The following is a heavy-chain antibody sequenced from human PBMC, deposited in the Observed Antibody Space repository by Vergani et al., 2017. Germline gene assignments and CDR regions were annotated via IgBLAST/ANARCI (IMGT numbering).Heavy chain of an antibody. CDR2: ISGSGGSK. CDR3: AKGIRGYDYYYYGMDV. V-gene: IGHV3-23*01. J-gene: IGHJ6*02. CDR1: GFTFSSYA. D-gene: IGHD5-12*01. Sequence: EVQLLESGGGLVQPGGSLRLSCAASGFTFSSYAMSWVRQDPGKGLEWVVAISGSGGSKYYADSVKGRFTIARDNSKNTLYLQMNSLRAEDTAVYYCAKGIRGYDYYYYGMDVLGQGTTVTVSS.